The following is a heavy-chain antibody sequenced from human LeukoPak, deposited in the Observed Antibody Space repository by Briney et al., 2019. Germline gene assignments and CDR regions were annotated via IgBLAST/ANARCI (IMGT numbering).Heavy chain of an antibody. CDR1: GFTFNSYG. V-gene: IGHV3-21*01. CDR3: VRDSGSSYGYYFLH. CDR2: ISSSSSHM. J-gene: IGHJ1*01. Sequence: GGSLRLSCAASGFTFNSYGMYWIRQAPGKGLEWVSSISSSSSHMFYADSVKGRFSISRDNANNSLYLQMNSVRAEDTAVYYCVRDSGSSYGYYFLHWGQGTLVTVPS. D-gene: IGHD1-26*01.